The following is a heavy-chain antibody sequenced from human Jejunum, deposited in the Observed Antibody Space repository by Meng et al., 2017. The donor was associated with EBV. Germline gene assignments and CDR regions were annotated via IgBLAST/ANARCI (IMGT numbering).Heavy chain of an antibody. D-gene: IGHD6-13*01. Sequence: QVQLVESGGGLVKPGGSLRLSCAASGFTVSDHYMKWIRQAPGKGLQWVSSISSSGDVLNYEDSVKGRFTISRDNAKKSLLLQMNSLRVEDTAVYYCARVRHGNSWVPLDYWGQGTLVTVSS. V-gene: IGHV3-11*01. CDR3: ARVRHGNSWVPLDY. J-gene: IGHJ4*02. CDR1: GFTVSDHY. CDR2: ISSSGDVL.